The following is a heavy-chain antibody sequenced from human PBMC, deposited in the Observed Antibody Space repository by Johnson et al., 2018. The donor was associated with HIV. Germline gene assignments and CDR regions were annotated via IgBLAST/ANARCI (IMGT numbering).Heavy chain of an antibody. V-gene: IGHV3-30*04. CDR1: GLTFSSYA. D-gene: IGHD6-6*01. CDR3: ARVSSSSLGAFDI. J-gene: IGHJ3*02. Sequence: QVQLVESGGGVVQPGRSLRLSCAASGLTFSSYAMHWVRQAPGKGLEWVAVISYDGSNKYYVDSVKGRFTISRDNSKNTLYLQMNSLRAEDTAVYYCARVSSSSLGAFDIWGQGTMVTVSS. CDR2: ISYDGSNK.